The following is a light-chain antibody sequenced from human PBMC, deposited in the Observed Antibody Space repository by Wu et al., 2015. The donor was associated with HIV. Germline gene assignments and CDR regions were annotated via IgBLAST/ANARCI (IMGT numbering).Light chain of an antibody. V-gene: IGKV3-20*01. Sequence: EIVMTQSPATLSVSPGDRVTLSCTSSQSINSNLAWYQQRPGQAPRLLIYAAGSRATGIADRFSGSGSGTDFTLTINRLEPEDFAVYYCQQYGSSPRTFGQGTKVEIK. J-gene: IGKJ2*01. CDR1: QSINSN. CDR3: QQYGSSPRT. CDR2: AAG.